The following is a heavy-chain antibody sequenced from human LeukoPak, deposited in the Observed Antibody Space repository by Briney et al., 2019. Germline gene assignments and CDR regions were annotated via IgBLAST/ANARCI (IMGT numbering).Heavy chain of an antibody. V-gene: IGHV3-21*01. CDR1: GCTFSDYR. Sequence: GGSLTVSCAASGCTFSDYRVNWVRQAPGKGLDGVSSINVRSNYRYYADSVRGRFTISRDNANKALYLQVNNLTDDDTAVYYCATVPQQLPYYYYYMDVCGKGTTVTVSS. D-gene: IGHD6-13*01. CDR2: INVRSNYR. J-gene: IGHJ6*03. CDR3: ATVPQQLPYYYYYMDV.